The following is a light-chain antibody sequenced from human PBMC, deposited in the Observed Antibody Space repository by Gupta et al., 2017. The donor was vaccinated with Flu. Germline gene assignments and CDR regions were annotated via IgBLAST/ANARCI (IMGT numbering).Light chain of an antibody. Sequence: PSSLSASVGDRVTITCRASQSISNWLAWYQQKPGKAPKVLIYKASSVESGVPSRFSGSGSGTEFTLTISSLQPDDFAAYYCQQYDTYPYTFGQGTKLEI. CDR1: QSISNW. J-gene: IGKJ2*01. CDR3: QQYDTYPYT. CDR2: KAS. V-gene: IGKV1-5*03.